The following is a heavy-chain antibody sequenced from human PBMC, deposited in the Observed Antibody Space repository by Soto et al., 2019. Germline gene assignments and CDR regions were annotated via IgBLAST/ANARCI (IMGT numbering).Heavy chain of an antibody. J-gene: IGHJ4*02. D-gene: IGHD3-22*01. CDR3: ATEPMQYYYDSSGYPAD. CDR2: ISSSGSTI. Sequence: GGSLRLSCAASGFTFSDYYMSWIRQAPGKGLEWVSYISSSGSTIYYADSVKGRFTISRDNAKNSLYLQMNSLRAEDTAVNYCATEPMQYYYDSSGYPADWGQGTLVTSPQ. V-gene: IGHV3-11*01. CDR1: GFTFSDYY.